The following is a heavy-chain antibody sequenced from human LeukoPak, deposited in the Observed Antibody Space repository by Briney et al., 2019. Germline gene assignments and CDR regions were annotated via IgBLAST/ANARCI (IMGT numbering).Heavy chain of an antibody. CDR2: IIPVLGIA. J-gene: IGHJ4*02. CDR3: AREVDYGDYGGFGYYFDY. V-gene: IGHV1-69*04. Sequence: ASVKVSCKASGGTFSSYAISWVRQAPGQGLEWMGRIIPVLGIANYAQKFQGRVTITADKSTSTAYMELSSLRSEDTAVYYCAREVDYGDYGGFGYYFDYWGQGTLVTVS. D-gene: IGHD4-17*01. CDR1: GGTFSSYA.